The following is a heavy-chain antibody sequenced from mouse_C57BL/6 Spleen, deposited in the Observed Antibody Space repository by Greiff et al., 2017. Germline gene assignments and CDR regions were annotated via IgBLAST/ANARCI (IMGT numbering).Heavy chain of an antibody. CDR2: IDPEDGET. CDR3: ARERGNSGGYFDV. J-gene: IGHJ1*03. CDR1: GFNIKDYY. V-gene: IGHV14-2*01. D-gene: IGHD2-1*01. Sequence: EVMLVESGAELVKPGASVKLSCTASGFNIKDYYMHWVKQRTEQGLEWIGRIDPEDGETKYAPKFQGKATITADTSSNPAYLQLSSLTSEDTAVYYCARERGNSGGYFDVWGTGTTVTVSS.